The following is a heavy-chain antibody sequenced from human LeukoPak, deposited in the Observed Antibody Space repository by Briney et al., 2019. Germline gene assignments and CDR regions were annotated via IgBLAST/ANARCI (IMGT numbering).Heavy chain of an antibody. CDR1: GFTFSSYG. V-gene: IGHV3-30*03. D-gene: IGHD3-16*01. J-gene: IGHJ4*02. CDR3: ASRGGKHYFDY. CDR2: ISYDGSNK. Sequence: PGGSLRLSCAASGFTFSSYGMHWVRQAPGKGLEWVAVISYDGSNKYYADSVKGRFTISRDNSKNTLYLQMNSLRAEDTAVYYCASRGGKHYFDYWGQGTLVTVSS.